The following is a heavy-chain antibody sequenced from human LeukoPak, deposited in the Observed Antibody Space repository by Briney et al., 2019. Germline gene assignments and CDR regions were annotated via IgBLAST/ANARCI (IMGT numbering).Heavy chain of an antibody. D-gene: IGHD3-22*01. CDR3: ARKPDYYDSSGYSEGGFDY. CDR1: GGSISSYY. J-gene: IGHJ4*02. V-gene: IGHV4-59*01. Sequence: PSETLSLTCTVSGGSISSYYWSWIRQPPGKGLEWIGYIYYSGSTNYNPSLKSRVTISVDTSKNQFSLKLSSVTAADTAVYYCARKPDYYDSSGYSEGGFDYWGQGTLVTVSS. CDR2: IYYSGST.